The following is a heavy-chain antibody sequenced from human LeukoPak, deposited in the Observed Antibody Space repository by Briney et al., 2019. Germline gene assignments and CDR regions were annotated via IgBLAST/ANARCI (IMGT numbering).Heavy chain of an antibody. Sequence: GGSLRLSCAASGFTFSSYAMSWVRQAPGKGLEWVSAISGSGGSTYYADSVKGRFTISRDNSKNTLYLQMNSLRAEDTAVYYCAKRGGYYGSGSYWPYYYYGMDGWGQGTTVTVSS. CDR1: GFTFSSYA. V-gene: IGHV3-23*01. CDR2: ISGSGGST. CDR3: AKRGGYYGSGSYWPYYYYGMDG. J-gene: IGHJ6*02. D-gene: IGHD3-10*01.